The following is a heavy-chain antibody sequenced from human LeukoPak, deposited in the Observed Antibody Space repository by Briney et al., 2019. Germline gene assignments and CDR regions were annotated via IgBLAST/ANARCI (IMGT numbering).Heavy chain of an antibody. J-gene: IGHJ2*01. CDR2: INHSGST. CDR1: GGSFSGYY. V-gene: IGHV4-34*01. D-gene: IGHD1-26*01. CDR3: ARLKSYSGSYSAWYFDL. Sequence: SETLSLTCAVYGGSFSGYYWSWIRQPPGKGLEWIGEINHSGSTNYNPSLKSRVTISVDTSKNQFSLKLSSVTAADTAVYYCARLKSYSGSYSAWYFDLRGRGTLVTVSS.